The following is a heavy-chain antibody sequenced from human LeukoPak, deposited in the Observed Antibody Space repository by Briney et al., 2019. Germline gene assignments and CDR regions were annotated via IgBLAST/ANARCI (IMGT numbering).Heavy chain of an antibody. CDR3: ASHQGYRHDY. CDR1: GFTFSSYW. CDR2: IKQDGSEK. J-gene: IGHJ4*02. V-gene: IGHV3-7*01. D-gene: IGHD2-15*01. Sequence: GGSLRLSCAVSGFTFSSYWMSWVRQAPGKGLEWVANIKQDGSEKYYVDSAKGRFTISRDNAKNSLYLQMNSLRVEDTAVYYCASHQGYRHDYWGQGTLVTVSS.